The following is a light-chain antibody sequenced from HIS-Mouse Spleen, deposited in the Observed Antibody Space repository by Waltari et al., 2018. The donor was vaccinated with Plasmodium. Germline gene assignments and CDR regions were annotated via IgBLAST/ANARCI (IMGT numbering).Light chain of an antibody. CDR1: ALPKKY. V-gene: IGLV3-10*01. CDR2: EAS. Sequence: VSPGQTARITCSGDALPKKYAYWYQQKAGQAPVLVIYEASKRPSGNPERFSGSSSGTMATLTISGAQVEDEADYYCYSTDSSGNHRVFGGGTKLTVL. CDR3: YSTDSSGNHRV. J-gene: IGLJ3*02.